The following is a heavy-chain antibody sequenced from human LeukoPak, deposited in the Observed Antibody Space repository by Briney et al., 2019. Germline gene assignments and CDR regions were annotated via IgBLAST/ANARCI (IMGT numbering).Heavy chain of an antibody. V-gene: IGHV3-11*04. CDR1: GFTFSDYY. D-gene: IGHD1-26*01. CDR3: AKGRIVKLDY. J-gene: IGHJ4*02. CDR2: ISSGGSTI. Sequence: GGSLRLSCAASGFTFSDYYMTWIRQAPGKGLEWVSYISSGGSTISYADSVKGRFTISRDNAKNSLYLQMNSLRAEDTAVYYCAKGRIVKLDYWGRGTLVTVSS.